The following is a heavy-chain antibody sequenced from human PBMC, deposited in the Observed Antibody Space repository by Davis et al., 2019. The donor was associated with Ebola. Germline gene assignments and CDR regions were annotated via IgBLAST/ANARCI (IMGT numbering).Heavy chain of an antibody. J-gene: IGHJ6*02. V-gene: IGHV3-33*01. D-gene: IGHD5-18*01. CDR2: IWYDGSEK. CDR1: GFTFSDSG. Sequence: GGSLRLSCAASGFTFSDSGMHWVRQAPGKGLEWVAIIWYDGSEKYYGDSVKGRFTISRDNAKNSLYLQMNSLRAEDTAVYYCAREDSGIGSYGYYYYGMDVWGQGTTVTVSS. CDR3: AREDSGIGSYGYYYYGMDV.